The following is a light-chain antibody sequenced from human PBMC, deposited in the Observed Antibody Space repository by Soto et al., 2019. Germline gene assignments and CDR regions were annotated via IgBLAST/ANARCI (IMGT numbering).Light chain of an antibody. J-gene: IGKJ2*01. CDR3: QQYNNWPYT. Sequence: EIVMTQSPVTLSVSPGERAALSCRASQSVGSNFAWYQQRPGQAPRVLIYGTSTRATGVPARFSGSGSGTDFXXTISSLQSEDFAVYYCQQYNNWPYTXGQ. CDR2: GTS. CDR1: QSVGSN. V-gene: IGKV3-15*01.